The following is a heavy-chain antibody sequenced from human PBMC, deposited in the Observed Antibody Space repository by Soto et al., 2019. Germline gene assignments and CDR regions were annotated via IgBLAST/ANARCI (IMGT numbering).Heavy chain of an antibody. CDR3: ARGDDTRAVIFYGMDV. CDR1: GYTFTSYY. D-gene: IGHD3-10*01. J-gene: IGHJ6*02. CDR2: INPSGGST. V-gene: IGHV1-46*01. Sequence: ASVKVSCKASGYTFTSYYIHWVRQAPGQGLEWMGIINPSGGSTSFAQTFQGRVTMTRDTSTSTLYMELSSLTSEDTAVYYCARGDDTRAVIFYGMDVWGQGTTVTVPS.